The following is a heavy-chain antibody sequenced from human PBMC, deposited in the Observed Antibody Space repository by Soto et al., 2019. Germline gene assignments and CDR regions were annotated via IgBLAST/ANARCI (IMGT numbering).Heavy chain of an antibody. D-gene: IGHD1-26*01. Sequence: QVQLVQSGPEVKKPGASVKVSCKGSGYTFSNYGVTCVRQAPGQGLERLGWVSAYNRNTDYAQKFEDRATMTIDTSTNTAYLELRGLTPDDTAVYYCARERRWEPLLYWGQGTL. J-gene: IGHJ4*02. V-gene: IGHV1-18*01. CDR3: ARERRWEPLLY. CDR2: VSAYNRNT. CDR1: GYTFSNYG.